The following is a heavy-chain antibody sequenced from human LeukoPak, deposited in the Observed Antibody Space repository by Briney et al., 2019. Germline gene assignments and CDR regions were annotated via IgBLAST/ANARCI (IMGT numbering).Heavy chain of an antibody. CDR3: ARTSYSSSWQNYYYYYMDV. D-gene: IGHD6-13*01. CDR2: INWNGGST. Sequence: PGGSLRLSCAASGFTFDDYGMSWVRQAPGKGLEWVSGINWNGGSTGYADSVKGRFTISRDNAKNSLYLQMNSLRAEDTALYYCARTSYSSSWQNYYYYYMDVWGKGATVTVSS. CDR1: GFTFDDYG. J-gene: IGHJ6*03. V-gene: IGHV3-20*04.